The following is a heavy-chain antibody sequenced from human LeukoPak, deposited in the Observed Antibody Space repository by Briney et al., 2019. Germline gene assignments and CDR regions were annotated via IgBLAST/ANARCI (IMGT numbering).Heavy chain of an antibody. CDR3: AREVRGYSYGYDY. V-gene: IGHV4-4*02. Sequence: SETLSLTCAVSGGSISSSNWWSWVRQPPGKGLEWIGEIYHSGSTNYNPSLKSRVTISVDKSKNQFSLKLSSVTAADTAVYYCAREVRGYSYGYDYWGQGTLVTVSS. J-gene: IGHJ4*02. D-gene: IGHD5-18*01. CDR2: IYHSGST. CDR1: GGSISSSNW.